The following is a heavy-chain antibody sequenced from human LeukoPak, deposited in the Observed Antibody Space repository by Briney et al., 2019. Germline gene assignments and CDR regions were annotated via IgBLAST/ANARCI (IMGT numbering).Heavy chain of an antibody. CDR1: GFTFSNYW. V-gene: IGHV3-7*01. J-gene: IGHJ4*02. CDR2: INQDGSEM. D-gene: IGHD3-3*01. Sequence: GGSLRLSCAASGFTFSNYWMSWVRQAPGKGLEWLANINQDGSEMYYVDSVKGRFTISRDNGKNSLYLQINSLRAEDTAVYYCARMITIFGVDPFFDYWGQGTLVTVSS. CDR3: ARMITIFGVDPFFDY.